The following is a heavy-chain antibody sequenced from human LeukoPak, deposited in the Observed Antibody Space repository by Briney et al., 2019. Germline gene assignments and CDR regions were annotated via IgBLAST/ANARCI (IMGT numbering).Heavy chain of an antibody. J-gene: IGHJ4*02. CDR2: IKQDGSEK. CDR1: GFTFTTYW. D-gene: IGHD3-10*01. V-gene: IGHV3-7*01. CDR3: ASSYRPIDY. Sequence: GGSLRLSCAASGFTFTTYWMAWVRQAPGKGPEWVAKIKQDGSEKYYVDSVKGRFTISRDNAKNSLHLQMNSLRAEDTAVYYCASSYRPIDYWGQGTLVTVSS.